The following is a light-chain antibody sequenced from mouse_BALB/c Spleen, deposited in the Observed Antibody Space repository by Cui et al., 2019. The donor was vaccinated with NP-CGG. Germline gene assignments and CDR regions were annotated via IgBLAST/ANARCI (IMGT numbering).Light chain of an antibody. J-gene: IGLJ1*01. CDR3: ALWYSNHWV. CDR2: GTN. CDR1: TGSVTTSNY. Sequence: QAVVTQESALTTSPGETVTLTSRSSTGSVTTSNYANWVQEKPDHLFTGLIGGTNNRVPGVPARFSGSLIGDKAALTITGAHTEDEAIYFCALWYSNHWVFGGGTKLTVL. V-gene: IGLV1*01.